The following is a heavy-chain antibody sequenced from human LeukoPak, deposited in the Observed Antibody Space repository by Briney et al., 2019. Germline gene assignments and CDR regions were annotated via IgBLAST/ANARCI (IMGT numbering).Heavy chain of an antibody. D-gene: IGHD3-10*01. Sequence: GGSLRLSCAASGFIFSHYSINWVRQAPGKGLEWVSYISSSSSYIFYADSVKGRFTISRDNSKNTLYLQMNSLRAEDTAVYYCAKVSGVRGFGPIDYCGQGTLVTVSS. CDR1: GFIFSHYS. CDR3: AKVSGVRGFGPIDY. J-gene: IGHJ4*02. V-gene: IGHV3-21*05. CDR2: ISSSSSYI.